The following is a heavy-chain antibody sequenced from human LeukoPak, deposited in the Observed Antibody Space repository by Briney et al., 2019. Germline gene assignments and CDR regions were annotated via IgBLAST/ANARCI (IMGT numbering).Heavy chain of an antibody. CDR2: VSGAGGLT. CDR1: GFNFSSYA. V-gene: IGHV3-23*01. CDR3: AKGHPGADVWEVLSF. D-gene: IGHD3/OR15-3a*01. J-gene: IGHJ4*02. Sequence: PGGSLRLSCAASGFNFSSYAMNWVRQAPGKGLEWVSGVSGAGGLTYYADSVKGRFTISRDNSKNTVYLQMIGLGAEDTAVYFCAKGHPGADVWEVLSFGGQGTLVTVSS.